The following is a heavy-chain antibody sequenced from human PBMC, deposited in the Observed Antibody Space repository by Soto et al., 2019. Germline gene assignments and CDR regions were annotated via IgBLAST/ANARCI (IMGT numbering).Heavy chain of an antibody. V-gene: IGHV4-31*03. D-gene: IGHD2-15*01. CDR3: ARGQIVVVAATYYYYGMDV. CDR1: GGSISSGGYY. Sequence: PSETLSLTCTVSGGSISSGGYYWSWIRQHPWKGLEWIGYIYYSGSTYYNPSLKSRVTISVDTSKNQFSLKLSSVTAADTAVYYCARGQIVVVAATYYYYGMDVWGQGXTVTVSS. CDR2: IYYSGST. J-gene: IGHJ6*02.